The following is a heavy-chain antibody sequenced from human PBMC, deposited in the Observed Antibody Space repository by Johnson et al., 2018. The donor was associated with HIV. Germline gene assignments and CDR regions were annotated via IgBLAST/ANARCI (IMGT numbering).Heavy chain of an antibody. CDR2: IYSGGYT. CDR1: GFTVSNNY. CDR3: AREESSSSRDGFDS. D-gene: IGHD6-6*01. Sequence: VQLVESGGGLVQPGGSLRLSCEASGFTVSNNYMSWVRQAPGKGLEWVSVIYSGGYTYSADSVKGRFTISRDNSKNTLYLQMNSLRVEDTAVYYCAREESSSSRDGFDSWGQGTMVTVSS. V-gene: IGHV3-66*02. J-gene: IGHJ3*02.